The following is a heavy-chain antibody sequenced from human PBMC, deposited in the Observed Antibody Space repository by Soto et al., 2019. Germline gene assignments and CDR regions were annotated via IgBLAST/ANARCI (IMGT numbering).Heavy chain of an antibody. J-gene: IGHJ4*02. CDR3: ARAYTWGISATGT. CDR1: GYTFTSFD. Sequence: QVQLVQSGAEVKKPGASVMVSCKASGYTFTSFDINWVRQATGQGLEWMGWMNPNSGNTGYAQKFQGRVTMTRNTSISTAYMELSSLRSEDTAIYYCARAYTWGISATGTWGQGTLVTVSS. V-gene: IGHV1-8*01. D-gene: IGHD6-13*01. CDR2: MNPNSGNT.